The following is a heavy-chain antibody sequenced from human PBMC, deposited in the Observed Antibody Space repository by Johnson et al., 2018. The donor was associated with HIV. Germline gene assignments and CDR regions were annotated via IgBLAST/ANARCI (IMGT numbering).Heavy chain of an antibody. Sequence: VQLVESWGGVVQPGGSLRLSCAASGFPFHTYWMSWVRQGPGKGLEWVASIKQDGSETSYVDSVKGRFIISRDNAKNSLFLQMNSLRAGDTALYYCVSVVRMPFSSDWKAFHIWGQGTVVTVSS. CDR3: VSVVRMPFSSDWKAFHI. CDR1: GFPFHTYW. D-gene: IGHD6-19*01. J-gene: IGHJ3*02. CDR2: IKQDGSET. V-gene: IGHV3-7*01.